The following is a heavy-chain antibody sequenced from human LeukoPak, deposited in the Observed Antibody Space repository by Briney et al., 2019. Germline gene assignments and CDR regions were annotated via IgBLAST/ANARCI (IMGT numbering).Heavy chain of an antibody. Sequence: GGSLRLPCAASGFTFSSYSMNWVRQAPGKGLEWVPSISSSSSYIYYADSVKGRFTISRDNAKNSLYLQMNSLRAEDTAVYYCARDGDYGDYGPPHDYWGQGTLVTVSS. CDR2: ISSSSSYI. J-gene: IGHJ4*02. CDR3: ARDGDYGDYGPPHDY. CDR1: GFTFSSYS. D-gene: IGHD4-17*01. V-gene: IGHV3-21*01.